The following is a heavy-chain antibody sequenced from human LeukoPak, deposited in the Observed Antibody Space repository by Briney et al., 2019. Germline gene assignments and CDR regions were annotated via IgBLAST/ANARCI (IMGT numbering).Heavy chain of an antibody. Sequence: GGSLRLSCAASGFTFSSSPMSWVRQAPGKGLEWVSGIRGSSGDTPYADSVKGRFTISRDNSKNTLYLQMNSLRVEDTAIYYCVKKNSGLQPFDFWGQGTLVTVSS. CDR1: GFTFSSSP. D-gene: IGHD4-23*01. CDR3: VKKNSGLQPFDF. J-gene: IGHJ4*02. CDR2: IRGSSGDT. V-gene: IGHV3-23*01.